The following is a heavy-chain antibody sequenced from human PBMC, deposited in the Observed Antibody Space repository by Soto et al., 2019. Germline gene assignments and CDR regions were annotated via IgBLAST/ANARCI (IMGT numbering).Heavy chain of an antibody. J-gene: IGHJ4*02. CDR3: ARAYFRDGYNPFDY. CDR1: GGTFSSYA. V-gene: IGHV1-69*06. CDR2: IIPIFGTA. D-gene: IGHD5-12*01. Sequence: SVKVSCKASGGTFSSYAISWVRQAPGQGLEWMGGIIPIFGTASYAQKFQGRVTITADTSTSTVYMELSSLRSEDTAVYYCARAYFRDGYNPFDYWGQGTLVTVSS.